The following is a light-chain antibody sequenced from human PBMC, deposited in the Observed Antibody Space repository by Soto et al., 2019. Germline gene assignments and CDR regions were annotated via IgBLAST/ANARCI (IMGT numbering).Light chain of an antibody. CDR3: PQYGSLDPGLT. J-gene: IGKJ4*01. Sequence: EIVLTQSPGTLSLSPGERATLSCRASQSVSSSYLAWYQQKPGQAPRLLIYGASSRATGIPDRFSGSGSGTDFTLTISRLEPEDFAVYYCPQYGSLDPGLTFGGGTKVDIK. CDR1: QSVSSSY. V-gene: IGKV3-20*01. CDR2: GAS.